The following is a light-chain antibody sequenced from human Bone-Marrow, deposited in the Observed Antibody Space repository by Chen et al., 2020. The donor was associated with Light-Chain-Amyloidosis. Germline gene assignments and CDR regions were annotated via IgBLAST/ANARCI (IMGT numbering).Light chain of an antibody. Sequence: SYVLTQPSSVSVAPGQTATIACGGNNIGSTSVHWYQQTPGQAPLRVVYDDSERPSGIPERLSGATAGNTATVTISRVEAVDEADYYCQVWDRSSDRPVFGGGSKLTVL. CDR3: QVWDRSSDRPV. CDR1: NIGSTS. J-gene: IGLJ3*02. CDR2: DDS. V-gene: IGLV3-21*02.